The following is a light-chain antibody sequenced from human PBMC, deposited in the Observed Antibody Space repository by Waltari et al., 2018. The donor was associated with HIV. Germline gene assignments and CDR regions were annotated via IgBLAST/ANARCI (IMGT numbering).Light chain of an antibody. CDR2: DVS. Sequence: QSALTQPASVSGSPGQSITISCTGTSSDVGGYNYVSWYQQNPGKAPKLMIYDVSTRPSGVSNRCSGSKSGNTASLTISGLQAEDEADYYCSSYTSSSPYAFGTGTKVTVL. CDR3: SSYTSSSPYA. J-gene: IGLJ1*01. CDR1: SSDVGGYNY. V-gene: IGLV2-14*03.